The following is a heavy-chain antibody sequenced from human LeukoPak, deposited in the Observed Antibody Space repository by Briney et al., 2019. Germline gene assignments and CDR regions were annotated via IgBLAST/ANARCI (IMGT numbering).Heavy chain of an antibody. CDR1: GGSFSGYY. Sequence: SETLSLTCAVYGGSFSGYYWSWIRQPPGKGLEWIGEINHSGSTNYNPSLKSRVTISVDTSKNQFPLKLSSVTAADTAVYYCARRLGYCSSTSCYTPSYFDYWGQGTLVTVSS. CDR2: INHSGST. CDR3: ARRLGYCSSTSCYTPSYFDY. J-gene: IGHJ4*02. V-gene: IGHV4-34*01. D-gene: IGHD2-2*02.